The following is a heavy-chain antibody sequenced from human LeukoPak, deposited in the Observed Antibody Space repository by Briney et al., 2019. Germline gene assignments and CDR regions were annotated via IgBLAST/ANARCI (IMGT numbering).Heavy chain of an antibody. CDR2: INHSGST. J-gene: IGHJ3*02. CDR3: ASQSKYDFWSGYPLDAFDI. V-gene: IGHV4-34*01. CDR1: GGSFSGYY. D-gene: IGHD3-3*01. Sequence: SETLSLTCAVYGGSFSGYYWSWIRQPPGKGLEWIGEINHSGSTNYNPSLKSRVTISVDTSKNQFSLKLSSVTAAGTAVYYCASQSKYDFWSGYPLDAFDIWGLGTMVTVSS.